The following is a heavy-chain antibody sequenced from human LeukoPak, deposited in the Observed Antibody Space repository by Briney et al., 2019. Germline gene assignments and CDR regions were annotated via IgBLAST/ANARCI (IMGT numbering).Heavy chain of an antibody. Sequence: GSLLLSCAASGFTFSSYEMNWVRQATGKGREWGSYISNSGSIIYDADSVKGRFTISRDNAKNSLYLQMNSLRAEDTAVYYCARDPQGAAFDIWGQGTMVTVSS. CDR2: ISNSGSII. CDR3: ARDPQGAAFDI. CDR1: GFTFSSYE. D-gene: IGHD3-16*01. J-gene: IGHJ3*02. V-gene: IGHV3-48*03.